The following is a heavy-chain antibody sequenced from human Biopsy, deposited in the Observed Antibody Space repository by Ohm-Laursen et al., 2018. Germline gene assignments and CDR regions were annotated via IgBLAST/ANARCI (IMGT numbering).Heavy chain of an antibody. J-gene: IGHJ6*02. D-gene: IGHD3-22*01. Sequence: SQTLSLTWAVYGESFNGCYWSWIRQTPGKGLEWIGEINHSGRTNYNPSLKSRVTISVDTSKNQFSLKVRSVTAADTAVYYCVRGVDYYDPYRYYALDVWGQGTTVTVSS. CDR1: GESFNGCY. CDR3: VRGVDYYDPYRYYALDV. V-gene: IGHV4-34*01. CDR2: INHSGRT.